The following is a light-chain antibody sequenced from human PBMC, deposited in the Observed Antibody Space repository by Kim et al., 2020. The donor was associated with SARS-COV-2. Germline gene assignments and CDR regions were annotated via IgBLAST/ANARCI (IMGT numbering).Light chain of an antibody. CDR2: LNS. Sequence: GQRVTISCSGSNSNIGSNTVNWYQQVPGMAPKLLIYLNSQRPSGVPDRFSGSKSGTSASLAISGLQSEDEADYYCATWDDSPDGPVFGGGTQLTVL. J-gene: IGLJ2*01. V-gene: IGLV1-44*01. CDR3: ATWDDSPDGPV. CDR1: NSNIGSNT.